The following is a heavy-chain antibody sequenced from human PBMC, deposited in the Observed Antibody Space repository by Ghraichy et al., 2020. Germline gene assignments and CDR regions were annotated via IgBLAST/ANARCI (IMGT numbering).Heavy chain of an antibody. D-gene: IGHD5-18*01. CDR2: INPSGGST. Sequence: VSCKASGYTFTSYYMNWVRQAPGQGLEWMGIINPSGGSTTYAQRFQGRVTMTRDTSTGTVYMELSSLRSEDTAVYYCATTPRLDTTMVRGGAAYTNYYYYVMDVWGQGTTVTVSS. J-gene: IGHJ6*02. V-gene: IGHV1-46*01. CDR3: ATTPRLDTTMVRGGAAYTNYYYYVMDV. CDR1: GYTFTSYY.